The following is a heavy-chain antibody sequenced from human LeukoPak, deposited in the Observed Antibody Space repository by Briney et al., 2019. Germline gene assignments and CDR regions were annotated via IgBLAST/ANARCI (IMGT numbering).Heavy chain of an antibody. CDR3: ARRSYSNYYYYYYYMDV. D-gene: IGHD4-11*01. CDR1: SGSFSGYY. CDR2: VNHDGST. V-gene: IGHV4-34*01. J-gene: IGHJ6*03. Sequence: SETLSLTCAVYSGSFSGYYWTWIRQPPGKGLEWIGEVNHDGSTNYNPSLKSRVTISVDTSKNQFSLKVISVTAADTAVYYCARRSYSNYYYYYYYMDVWGKGTTVTVSS.